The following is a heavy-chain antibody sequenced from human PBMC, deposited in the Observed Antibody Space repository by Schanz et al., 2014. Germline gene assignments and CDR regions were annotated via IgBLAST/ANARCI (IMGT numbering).Heavy chain of an antibody. V-gene: IGHV1-18*01. CDR3: ARDRVSFVRGPLGVD. J-gene: IGHJ4*02. Sequence: QVQLVQSGAEVKKPGASVRVSCKASGGTFSSSTLTWVRQAPGQGLEWMGWISGYNGDTNYAPKFQDRVTMTTDTSTGITSLELRNLKSDDTAVYYCARDRVSFVRGPLGVDWGQGALVTVSS. CDR1: GGTFSSST. CDR2: ISGYNGDT. D-gene: IGHD3-10*01.